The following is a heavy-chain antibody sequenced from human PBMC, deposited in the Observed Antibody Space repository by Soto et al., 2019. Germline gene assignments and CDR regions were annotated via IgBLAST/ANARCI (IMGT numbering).Heavy chain of an antibody. CDR1: GYTFTSYA. Sequence: GASVKVSCKASGYTFTSYAMHWVRQAPGQRLEWMGWINAGNGNTKYSQKFQGRVTITRDTSASTAYMELSSLRSEDTAVYYCAVFWFGELKPNYWGQGTLVTVSS. CDR2: INAGNGNT. J-gene: IGHJ4*02. V-gene: IGHV1-3*01. D-gene: IGHD3-10*01. CDR3: AVFWFGELKPNY.